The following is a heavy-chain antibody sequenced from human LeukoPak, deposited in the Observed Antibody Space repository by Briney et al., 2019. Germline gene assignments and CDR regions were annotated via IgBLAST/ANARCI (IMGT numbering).Heavy chain of an antibody. J-gene: IGHJ4*02. CDR1: GFTFDDYG. CDR2: INWNGGST. V-gene: IGHV3-20*04. CDR3: ARESGYSYGYYFDS. Sequence: GGSLRLSCAASGFTFDDYGMSWVRQAPGKGREWVSGINWNGGSTGYADSVKGRFTISRDNATNSLYLQMHSLRAQAPPSSCCARESGYSYGYYFDSWGQGTLVTVSS. D-gene: IGHD5-18*01.